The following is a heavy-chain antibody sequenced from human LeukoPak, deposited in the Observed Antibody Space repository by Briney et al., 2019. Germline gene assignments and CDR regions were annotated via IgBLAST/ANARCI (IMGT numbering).Heavy chain of an antibody. D-gene: IGHD5-18*01. J-gene: IGHJ5*02. Sequence: SETLSLTCAVYGGSFSGYYWSWIRQPPGKGLEWIGEINHSGSTNYNPSLKSRVTISVDTSKNQFSLKLSSVTSADTAVYYCATGKAYSYGYFWFDPWGQGTLVTVSS. V-gene: IGHV4-34*01. CDR2: INHSGST. CDR1: GGSFSGYY. CDR3: ATGKAYSYGYFWFDP.